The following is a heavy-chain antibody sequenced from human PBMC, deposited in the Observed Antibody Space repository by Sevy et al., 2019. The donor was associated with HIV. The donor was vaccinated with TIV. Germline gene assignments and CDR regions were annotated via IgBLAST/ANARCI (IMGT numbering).Heavy chain of an antibody. J-gene: IGHJ6*03. Sequence: SETLSLTCSVTGGSIRRGDYFWGWIRQSPGKGLEWIGSITDSGSTYYNPSLKSRVTMSVDTSKNQFSLKLSSVTDAETAVHYCARLRGGYGNGWFYYYMDVWGKGTTVTVSS. CDR1: GGSIRRGDYF. CDR3: ARLRGGYGNGWFYYYMDV. CDR2: ITDSGST. D-gene: IGHD3-10*01. V-gene: IGHV4-39*01.